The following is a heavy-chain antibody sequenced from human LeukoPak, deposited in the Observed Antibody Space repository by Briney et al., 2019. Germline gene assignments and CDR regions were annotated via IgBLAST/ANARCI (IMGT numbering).Heavy chain of an antibody. D-gene: IGHD5-18*01. J-gene: IGHJ4*02. Sequence: GGSLRLSCTASGFPFSSYAMSWVRQAPGKGLEWVSSIISSGGVTYYTDSLKGRFTISRDNSRNTVYLQMDSLRAEDSAIYYCAKNAGYSYGLYYFDYWGQGTLVTVSS. V-gene: IGHV3-23*01. CDR2: IISSGGVT. CDR1: GFPFSSYA. CDR3: AKNAGYSYGLYYFDY.